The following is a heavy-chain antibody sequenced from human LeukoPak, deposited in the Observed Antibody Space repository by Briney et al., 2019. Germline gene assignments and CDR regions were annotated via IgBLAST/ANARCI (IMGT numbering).Heavy chain of an antibody. D-gene: IGHD2-2*01. CDR3: ARDQYCISTSCYPYFDY. V-gene: IGHV1-2*02. J-gene: IGHJ4*02. Sequence: ASVKVSCKASGYTFTGYYMRWVRQAPGQGLEWMGSINPNSGGTNYAQKFHGRVTMTRDTSISTAYMELSSLRSDDTAVYYCARDQYCISTSCYPYFDYWGQGTLVTVSS. CDR1: GYTFTGYY. CDR2: INPNSGGT.